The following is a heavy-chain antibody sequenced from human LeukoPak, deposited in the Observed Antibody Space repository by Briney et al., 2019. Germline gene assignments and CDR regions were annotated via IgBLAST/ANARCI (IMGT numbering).Heavy chain of an antibody. CDR1: GFTFTNYG. CDR2: ISYDGTYT. CDR3: AKDDSLLGQSINHYFDH. D-gene: IGHD3-16*01. Sequence: GRSLRLSCAASGFTFTNYGMHGVRQAPGKGLEWVAVISYDGTYTFLADSVKGRFSISRDNSKNTLFLQMNSLRAEDTAVYYCAKDDSLLGQSINHYFDHWGQGTLVTVSS. V-gene: IGHV3-30*18. J-gene: IGHJ4*02.